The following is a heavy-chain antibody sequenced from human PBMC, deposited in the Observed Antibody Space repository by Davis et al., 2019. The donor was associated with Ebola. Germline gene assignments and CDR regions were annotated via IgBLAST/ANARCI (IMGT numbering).Heavy chain of an antibody. Sequence: GGSLRLSCAASGFTFSSYAMHWVRQAPGKRLEWVAVISYDGSNKYYADSVKGRFTISRDNSKNTLYLQMNGLRVEDTAIYYCAKDNRNIWSEVWGQGTMVTVSS. V-gene: IGHV3-30*04. D-gene: IGHD2/OR15-2a*01. CDR1: GFTFSSYA. CDR3: AKDNRNIWSEV. CDR2: ISYDGSNK. J-gene: IGHJ3*01.